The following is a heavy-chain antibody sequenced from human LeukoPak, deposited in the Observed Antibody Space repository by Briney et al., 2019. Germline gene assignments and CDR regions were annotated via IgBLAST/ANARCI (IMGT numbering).Heavy chain of an antibody. CDR2: ISAYNGNT. D-gene: IGHD3-10*01. V-gene: IGHV1-18*01. J-gene: IGHJ4*02. CDR1: GYTFTSYA. CDR3: ARGVQDYYGSGSYYYPGGTLYYFDY. Sequence: ASVKVSCKASGYTFTSYAMNWVRQAPGQGLEWMGWISAYNGNTNYAQKLQGRVTMTTDTSTSTAYMELRSLRSDDTAVYYCARGVQDYYGSGSYYYPGGTLYYFDYWGQGTLVTVSS.